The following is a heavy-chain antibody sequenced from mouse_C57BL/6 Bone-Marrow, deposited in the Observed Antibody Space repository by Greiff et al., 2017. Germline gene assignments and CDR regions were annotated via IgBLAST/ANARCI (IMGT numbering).Heavy chain of an antibody. CDR2: IDPENGDT. V-gene: IGHV14-4*01. D-gene: IGHD4-1*01. CDR3: TTATLGARDY. Sequence: VQLQQSGAELVRPGASVKLSCTASGFNIKDDYMHWVKQRPEQGLEWIGWIDPENGDTEYASKFQGKATITSDTASNTAYLQLSSLTSEDTAVYYCTTATLGARDYWGQGTSVTVSS. J-gene: IGHJ4*01. CDR1: GFNIKDDY.